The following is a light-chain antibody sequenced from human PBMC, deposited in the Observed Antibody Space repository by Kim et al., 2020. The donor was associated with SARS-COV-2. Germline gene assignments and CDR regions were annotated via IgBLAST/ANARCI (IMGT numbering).Light chain of an antibody. J-gene: IGLJ1*01. Sequence: GQSVTISCTGTSSDIGGYNYVSWYQQHPGKAPKLIIYEVSKRPSGVPDRFSGSKSGNTASLTVSGLQAEDEADYSCISYAASTNYVFGTGTKVTVL. CDR3: ISYAASTNYV. CDR1: SSDIGGYNY. CDR2: EVS. V-gene: IGLV2-8*01.